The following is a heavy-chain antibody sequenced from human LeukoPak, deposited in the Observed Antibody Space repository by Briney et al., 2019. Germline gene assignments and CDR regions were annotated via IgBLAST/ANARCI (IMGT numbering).Heavy chain of an antibody. Sequence: GGSLRLSCAASGFTFSSYDMSCLRQTPGKGLEWVSAISGSGGSTYYADSVKGRFTISRDNSKNTLFLQMNSLRAEDTAFYYCASSLLTRGRCPSDYWGQGTLVTVSS. D-gene: IGHD3-16*01. CDR1: GFTFSSYD. J-gene: IGHJ4*02. CDR3: ASSLLTRGRCPSDY. CDR2: ISGSGGST. V-gene: IGHV3-23*01.